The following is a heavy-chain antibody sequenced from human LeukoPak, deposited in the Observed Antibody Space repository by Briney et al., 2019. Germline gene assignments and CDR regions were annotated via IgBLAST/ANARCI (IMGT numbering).Heavy chain of an antibody. Sequence: ASVKVSCKASGYTFTRYGIIWVRQAPGQGLEWMGWISGNSGNANYAQKLQGRVSMTTDTSTNTAYMELRSLRSDDTAEYYCAREGAGSGWPDYWGQGTLVTVSS. CDR3: AREGAGSGWPDY. D-gene: IGHD6-19*01. J-gene: IGHJ4*02. CDR1: GYTFTRYG. CDR2: ISGNSGNA. V-gene: IGHV1-18*01.